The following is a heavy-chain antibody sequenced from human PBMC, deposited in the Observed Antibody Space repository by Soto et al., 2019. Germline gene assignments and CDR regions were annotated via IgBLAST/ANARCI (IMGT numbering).Heavy chain of an antibody. D-gene: IGHD5-12*01. V-gene: IGHV3-23*01. J-gene: IGHJ4*02. CDR3: AKGRGYSGYEFDY. CDR1: GFTFSSYA. CDR2: ISGSGGST. Sequence: EVQLLESGGGLVQPGGSLRLSCAASGFTFSSYAMSWVRQAPGKGLEWVSAISGSGGSTYYAASVKARFTISRDNSKNTLYLQMNSLRAEDTAVYYCAKGRGYSGYEFDYWGQGTLVTVSS.